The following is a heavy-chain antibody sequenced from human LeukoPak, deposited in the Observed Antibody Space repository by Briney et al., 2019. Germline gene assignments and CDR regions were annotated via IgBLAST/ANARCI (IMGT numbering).Heavy chain of an antibody. V-gene: IGHV3-48*03. D-gene: IGHD3-9*01. Sequence: PGGSLRLSCAASGFTFSSYEMNWVRQAPGKGLEWVSHISSSGSTIYYADSVKGRFTISRDNAKNSLYLQMNSLRAEDTAVYYCARETPYDILTGYYNYYYYYGMDVWGKGTTVTVSS. CDR2: ISSSGSTI. J-gene: IGHJ6*04. CDR3: ARETPYDILTGYYNYYYYYGMDV. CDR1: GFTFSSYE.